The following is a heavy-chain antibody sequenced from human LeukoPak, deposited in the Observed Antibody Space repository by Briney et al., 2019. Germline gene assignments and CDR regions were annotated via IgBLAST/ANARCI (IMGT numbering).Heavy chain of an antibody. J-gene: IGHJ4*02. CDR1: GYSISSGYY. Sequence: PSETLSLTCTVSGYSISSGYYWGWIRQPPGKGLEWIGSIYHSGSTYYNPSLKSRVTISVDTSKHQFSLKLSSVTAADTAVYYCARTAVLMVYASFDYWGQGTLVTVSS. CDR3: ARTAVLMVYASFDY. CDR2: IYHSGST. D-gene: IGHD2-8*01. V-gene: IGHV4-38-2*02.